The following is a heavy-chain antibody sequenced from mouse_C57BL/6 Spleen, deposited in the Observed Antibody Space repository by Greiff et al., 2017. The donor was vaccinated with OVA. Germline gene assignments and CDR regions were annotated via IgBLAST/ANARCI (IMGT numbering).Heavy chain of an antibody. V-gene: IGHV1-82*01. CDR2: IYPGDGDT. D-gene: IGHD3-2*02. Sequence: PLQQSGPELVKPGASVKISCKASGYAFSSSWMNWVKQRPGKGLEWIGRIYPGDGDTNYNGKFKGKATLTADKSSSTAYMQLSSLTSEDSAVYFCATETAQAYYAMDYWGQGTSVTVSS. J-gene: IGHJ4*01. CDR1: GYAFSSSW. CDR3: ATETAQAYYAMDY.